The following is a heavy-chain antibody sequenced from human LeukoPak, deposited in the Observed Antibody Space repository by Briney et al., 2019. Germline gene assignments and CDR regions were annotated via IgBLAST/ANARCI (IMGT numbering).Heavy chain of an antibody. D-gene: IGHD6-13*01. V-gene: IGHV4-59*12. CDR2: IYYSGST. Sequence: PSETLSLTCTVSGGSISSYYWSWIRQPPGKGLEWIGYIYYSGSTNYNPSLKSRVTISVDTSKNQFSLKLSSVTAADTAVYYCARRSGYSSSWYAYWGQGTLVTVSS. CDR1: GGSISSYY. J-gene: IGHJ4*02. CDR3: ARRSGYSSSWYAY.